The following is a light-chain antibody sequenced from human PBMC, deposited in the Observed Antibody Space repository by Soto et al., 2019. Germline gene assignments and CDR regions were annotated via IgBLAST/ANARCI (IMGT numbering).Light chain of an antibody. J-gene: IGKJ5*01. CDR1: RSLLDSNGKTD. CDR3: PSDII. Sequence: LLAPTPLSLSITPGEAASIPCRSSRSLLDSNGKTDLHWSLRKPGQTPQCLICRVCKRFSGVPDRLRGNGSGIDFTLKISPVEATDVGIYMQPSDIIFGQGTRLEI. CDR2: RVC. V-gene: IGKV2D-29*01.